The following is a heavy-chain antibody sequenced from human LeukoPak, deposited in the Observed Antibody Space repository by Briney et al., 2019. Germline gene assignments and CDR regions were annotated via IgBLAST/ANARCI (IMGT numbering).Heavy chain of an antibody. Sequence: GGSLRLSCAASGFAFSSHWMRWVRQAPGKGLVWVSHVKNDGSSTNYADSVRGRFTISRDNAKNTLYLQMNSLRAEDTAVYYCARGNDYWSGYIDYWGQGTLVTVSS. V-gene: IGHV3-74*01. CDR2: VKNDGSST. D-gene: IGHD3-3*01. J-gene: IGHJ4*02. CDR3: ARGNDYWSGYIDY. CDR1: GFAFSSHW.